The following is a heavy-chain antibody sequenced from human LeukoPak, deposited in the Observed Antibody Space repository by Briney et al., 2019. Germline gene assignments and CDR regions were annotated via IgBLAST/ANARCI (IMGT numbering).Heavy chain of an antibody. V-gene: IGHV1-46*01. CDR3: ARGLGGTYYDFWSGYYDQPYFDY. Sequence: GASVKVSCKASGYTFTSYYMHWVRQAPGQGLEWMGIINPSGGSTSYAQKFQGRVTMTRDTSTSTVYMELSSLRSEDTAVYYCARGLGGTYYDFWSGYYDQPYFDYWGQGTLVTVSS. J-gene: IGHJ4*02. D-gene: IGHD3-3*01. CDR2: INPSGGST. CDR1: GYTFTSYY.